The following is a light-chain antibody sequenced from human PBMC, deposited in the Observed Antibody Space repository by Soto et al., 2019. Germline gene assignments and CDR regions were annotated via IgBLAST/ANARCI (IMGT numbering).Light chain of an antibody. CDR3: QQYNSYSLFT. CDR2: DAS. J-gene: IGKJ3*01. Sequence: DIQMTQSPSTLSASVGDRVTITCRASQSISSWLAWYQQKPGKAPKLLIYDASSLKSGVPSRFSGSGSGTEFTLTISSLQPDDFATYYCQQYNSYSLFTFGAGTKVDIK. CDR1: QSISSW. V-gene: IGKV1-5*01.